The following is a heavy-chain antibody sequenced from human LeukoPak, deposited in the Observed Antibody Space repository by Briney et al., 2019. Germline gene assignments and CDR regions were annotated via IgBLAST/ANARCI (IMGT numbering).Heavy chain of an antibody. J-gene: IGHJ3*02. CDR1: GGSISSGGYY. Sequence: SQTLSLTCTVSGGSISSGGYYWTWIRQHPGKGLEWIGFIYHTGTTHYNPSLKSRITISVDTSDNQFSLRLSSVTAADTAVYYCARVPIPVVPAATDAFDIWGQGTMVTVSS. V-gene: IGHV4-31*03. CDR3: ARVPIPVVPAATDAFDI. CDR2: IYHTGTT. D-gene: IGHD2-2*01.